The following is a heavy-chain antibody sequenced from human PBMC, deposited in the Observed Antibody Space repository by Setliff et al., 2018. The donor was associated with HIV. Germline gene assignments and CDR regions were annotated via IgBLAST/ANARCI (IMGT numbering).Heavy chain of an antibody. Sequence: PSETLSLTCTVSGGSISSGTYFWSWIRQPAGKGLEWIGHIHTSGNANYNPSLNSRVTISVDTSKNHFSLKLSSVTAADTAVYYCASTYYYDSLHFHHWGQGTLVTVSS. CDR2: IHTSGNA. V-gene: IGHV4-61*09. D-gene: IGHD3-22*01. CDR1: GGSISSGTYF. CDR3: ASTYYYDSLHFHH. J-gene: IGHJ1*01.